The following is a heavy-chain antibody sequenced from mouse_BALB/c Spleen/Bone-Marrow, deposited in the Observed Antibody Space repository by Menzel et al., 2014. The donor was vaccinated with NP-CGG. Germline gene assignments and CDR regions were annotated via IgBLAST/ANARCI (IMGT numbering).Heavy chain of an antibody. J-gene: IGHJ3*01. D-gene: IGHD4-1*01. CDR2: IDPANGNT. CDR1: GFNIKDTS. Sequence: VQLQQSGAELVKPGASVKLSCTASGFNIKDTSMHWVKQRPDQGLEWIGRIDPANGNTKYDPKFQGKATITADTSSNTDYLQLSSLTAEDTAVYYCARGERGRAGMAYWGQGTLVTVSA. V-gene: IGHV14-3*02. CDR3: ARGERGRAGMAY.